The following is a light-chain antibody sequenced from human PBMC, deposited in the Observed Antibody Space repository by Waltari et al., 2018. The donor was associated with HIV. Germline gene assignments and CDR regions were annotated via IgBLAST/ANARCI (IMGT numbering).Light chain of an antibody. CDR1: RGISAW. CDR3: HHYYTPMWT. CDR2: KAS. V-gene: IGKV1-5*03. Sequence: DIQMTQSPSTLSASVGDRVTITCRASRGISAWLDWYQQKPGKAPNLLNYKASTLESGVPSRFSGSGSGTEFTLTIASLQPDDFATYCCHHYYTPMWTCGQGTKVEIK. J-gene: IGKJ1*01.